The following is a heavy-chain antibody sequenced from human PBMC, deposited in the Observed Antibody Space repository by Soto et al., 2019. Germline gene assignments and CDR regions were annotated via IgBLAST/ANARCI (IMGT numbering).Heavy chain of an antibody. CDR2: INVGNGNT. CDR1: GYTLTRYS. CDR3: AILGTYYFDNSDNYFDF. D-gene: IGHD3-22*01. J-gene: IGHJ4*02. Sequence: QVQLVQSGAEEMKPGASVKVSCKASGYTLTRYSIHWVRQAPGQRLEWMGWINVGNGNTKFSQKFQGRVTITRDTSASTAYMELRCLRSEDTAVYYCAILGTYYFDNSDNYFDFWGQGTLVTVSS. V-gene: IGHV1-3*05.